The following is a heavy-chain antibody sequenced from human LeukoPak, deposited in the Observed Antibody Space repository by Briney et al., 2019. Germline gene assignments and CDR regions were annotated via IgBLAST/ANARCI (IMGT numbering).Heavy chain of an antibody. CDR2: IKPDGSEK. CDR3: ARERGDY. V-gene: IGHV3-7*05. Sequence: GGSLRLSWAASGFTFSSHWLSWVRRAPGKGLEWVANIKPDGSEKYYVDSVKGRFSIFRDNAKNSLYLQMNSLRAEDTAVYYCARERGDYWGQGTLVTVSS. J-gene: IGHJ4*02. CDR1: GFTFSSHW.